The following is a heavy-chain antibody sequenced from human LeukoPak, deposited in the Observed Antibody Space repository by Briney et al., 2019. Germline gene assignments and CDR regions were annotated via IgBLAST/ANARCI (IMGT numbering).Heavy chain of an antibody. CDR1: GYSFTSYW. CDR3: ASPTIDYDFWSGYSPPMHAFDI. V-gene: IGHV5-51*01. D-gene: IGHD3-3*01. CDR2: IYPGDSDT. Sequence: GESLQISCQGSGYSFTSYWIGWVRQMPGKGLEWMGIIYPGDSDTRYSPSFQGQVTISAGKSISTAYLQWSSLKASDTAMYYCASPTIDYDFWSGYSPPMHAFDIWGQGTMVTVSS. J-gene: IGHJ3*02.